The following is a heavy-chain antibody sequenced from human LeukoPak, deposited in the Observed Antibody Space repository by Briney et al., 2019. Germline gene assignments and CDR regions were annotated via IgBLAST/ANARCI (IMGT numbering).Heavy chain of an antibody. Sequence: SETLSLTCTVSSGSISSSRYYWGWIRQPPGKGLEWIGSIKYGGSAFYNPPLKSRVTVSADTSKNEFSLKLTSVTAADTAVYYCARDGGLQSHFDYWGQGALVTVSS. V-gene: IGHV4-39*07. D-gene: IGHD5-24*01. CDR3: ARDGGLQSHFDY. J-gene: IGHJ4*02. CDR2: IKYGGSA. CDR1: SGSISSSRYY.